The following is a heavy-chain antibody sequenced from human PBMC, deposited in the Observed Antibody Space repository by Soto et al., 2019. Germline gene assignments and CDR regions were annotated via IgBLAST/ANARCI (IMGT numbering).Heavy chain of an antibody. V-gene: IGHV4-34*01. D-gene: IGHD2-15*01. J-gene: IGHJ5*02. CDR3: ARGRSLVVVAATPRHEGGGWFDH. CDR1: GGSFSGYY. Sequence: QVQLQQWGAGLLKPSETLSLTCSVYGGSFSGYYWSWIRQPPGKGLAWLGEINHSGSTNYNPSLKRRVTIAVDTSKNQVSLKLSSVTAADTAVYYCARGRSLVVVAATPRHEGGGWFDHWGQGTLVTVSS. CDR2: INHSGST.